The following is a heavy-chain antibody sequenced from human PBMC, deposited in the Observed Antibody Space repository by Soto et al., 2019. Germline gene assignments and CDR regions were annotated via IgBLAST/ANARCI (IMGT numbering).Heavy chain of an antibody. Sequence: EVHLVESGGGLVKPGGSLRLSCAVSGFTFSSCTMNWVRQAPGKGLEWVSSISLSTSHIYYADSVKGRFTISRDNAKNTQCLQMNSLRAEDTAVYSCSGCSGGACHQNYGMDVWGQGTTVTVSS. CDR2: ISLSTSHI. CDR3: SGCSGGACHQNYGMDV. J-gene: IGHJ6*02. D-gene: IGHD2-15*01. CDR1: GFTFSSCT. V-gene: IGHV3-21*01.